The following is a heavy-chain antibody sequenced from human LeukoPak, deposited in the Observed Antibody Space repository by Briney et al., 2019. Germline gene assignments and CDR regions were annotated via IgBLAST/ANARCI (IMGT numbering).Heavy chain of an antibody. CDR3: ARDTPGVAAAVTTKKFDP. V-gene: IGHV3-11*04. CDR2: ISSSGSTI. D-gene: IGHD4-11*01. Sequence: GGSLRLSCAASGFTFSDYYMSWIRQAPGKGLEWVSYISSSGSTIYYADSVKGRFTISRDNARNSLYLQMTSLRAEDTAVYYCARDTPGVAAAVTTKKFDPWGQGTLVTVSS. CDR1: GFTFSDYY. J-gene: IGHJ5*02.